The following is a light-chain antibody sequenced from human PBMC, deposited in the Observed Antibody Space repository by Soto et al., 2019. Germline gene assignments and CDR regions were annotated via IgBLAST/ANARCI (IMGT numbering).Light chain of an antibody. J-gene: IGKJ4*01. CDR2: GAS. V-gene: IGKV3-20*01. CDR1: QTISSTY. Sequence: EIVLTQSPCTLPLSPRERVTLSCRASQTISSTYLAWYQQKPGQAPRLLMYGASSRATGIRDRFSGSGSGRDFTHTISRPEPEDFAVYYCQQYGTSPITFGGGTKVEIK. CDR3: QQYGTSPIT.